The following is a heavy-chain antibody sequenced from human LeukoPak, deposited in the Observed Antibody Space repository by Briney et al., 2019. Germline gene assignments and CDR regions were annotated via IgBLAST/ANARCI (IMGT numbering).Heavy chain of an antibody. CDR3: VKGSYSSTWYNWFDA. V-gene: IGHV3-23*01. CDR2: ISGSGGST. Sequence: GGSLRLSCAASGFTFSSYAMNWVRQAPGKGLEWVSVISGSGGSTYYADSVKGRFTISRDNSKNTLFLQMNSLGAEDTAVYYCVKGSYSSTWYNWFDAWGQGSLVT. J-gene: IGHJ5*02. D-gene: IGHD6-13*01. CDR1: GFTFSSYA.